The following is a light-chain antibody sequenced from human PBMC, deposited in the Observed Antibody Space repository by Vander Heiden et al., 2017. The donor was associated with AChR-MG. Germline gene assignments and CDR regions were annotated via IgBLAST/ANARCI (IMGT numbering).Light chain of an antibody. J-gene: IGKJ4*01. CDR2: GAS. CDR3: QQRNRYPPALT. V-gene: IGKV1-9*01. CDR1: QAISFY. Sequence: IQLTQSPSALSASVGDRVTITCRASQAISFYLAWYQQKSGKAPKLLIYGASTLQSGVPSRFIGSGSGTDFSLTITSLQPEDFATYYSQQRNRYPPALTFGAGTTVES.